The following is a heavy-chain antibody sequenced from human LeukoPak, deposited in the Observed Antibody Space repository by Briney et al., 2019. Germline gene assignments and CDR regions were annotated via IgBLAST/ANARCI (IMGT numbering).Heavy chain of an antibody. Sequence: SVKVSCKASGGTFSSYAISWLRQAPGQGLEWMGGIIPIFGTANYAQKFQGRVTITTDESTSTAYMELSSLRSQDTAVYYCARNPSTSIRYYYYYMDVWGKGTTVTVSS. J-gene: IGHJ6*03. CDR1: GGTFSSYA. D-gene: IGHD3-3*02. CDR2: IIPIFGTA. V-gene: IGHV1-69*05. CDR3: ARNPSTSIRYYYYYMDV.